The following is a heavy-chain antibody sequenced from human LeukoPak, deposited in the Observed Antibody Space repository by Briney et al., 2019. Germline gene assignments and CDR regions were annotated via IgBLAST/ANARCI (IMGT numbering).Heavy chain of an antibody. V-gene: IGHV1-2*02. CDR1: GYTFTNYY. CDR3: ATEQIMVPGLAGIDY. J-gene: IGHJ4*02. Sequence: ASVKVSCKASGYTFTNYYMHWVRQAPGQGLEWMGWINPKSGGTHETQKFQGRVTMTRDTSISTAYLELGRLTSDDTAVYYCATEQIMVPGLAGIDYWGQGTLVTVSS. CDR2: INPKSGGT. D-gene: IGHD3-10*01.